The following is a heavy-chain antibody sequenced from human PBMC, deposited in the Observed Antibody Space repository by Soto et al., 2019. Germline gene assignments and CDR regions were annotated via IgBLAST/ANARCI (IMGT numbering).Heavy chain of an antibody. CDR1: GFTFSSYG. Sequence: GGSLRLSCAASGFTFSSYGMHWVRQAPGKGLEWVAIISYDGSNKYYADSVKGRFTISRDNSKNTLYLQMNSLRAEDTALYYCAKVVDSGEYGWFYFDYWGQGALVTVSS. CDR2: ISYDGSNK. D-gene: IGHD4-17*01. V-gene: IGHV3-30*18. CDR3: AKVVDSGEYGWFYFDY. J-gene: IGHJ4*02.